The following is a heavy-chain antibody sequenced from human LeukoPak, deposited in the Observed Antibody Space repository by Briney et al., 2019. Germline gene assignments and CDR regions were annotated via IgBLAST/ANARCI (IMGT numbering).Heavy chain of an antibody. J-gene: IGHJ5*02. Sequence: SETLSLTCTVSGGSFSSGDYYWSWIRQPPGKGLEWIGYIYYSGSTYYNPSLKSRVTISVDTSKNQFSLKLSSVTAADTAVYYCARSGSYPVGFDPWGQGTLVTVSS. D-gene: IGHD1-26*01. V-gene: IGHV4-30-4*01. CDR2: IYYSGST. CDR3: ARSGSYPVGFDP. CDR1: GGSFSSGDYY.